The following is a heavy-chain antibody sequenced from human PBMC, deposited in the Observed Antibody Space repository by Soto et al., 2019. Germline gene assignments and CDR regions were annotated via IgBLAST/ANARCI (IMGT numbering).Heavy chain of an antibody. J-gene: IGHJ4*02. CDR2: IWYDGSNK. V-gene: IGHV3-33*03. Sequence: QVQLVQSGGGVVQPWRSLTLSCAASGFTFSSHGMHWVRQAPGKGLEWVAVIWYDGSNKYYADSVKGRFTISRDNSKNTLNLEMNSLRAEDTAMYYCATEGGGSYSNNWGQGTLVIVSS. CDR1: GFTFSSHG. D-gene: IGHD1-26*01. CDR3: ATEGGGSYSNN.